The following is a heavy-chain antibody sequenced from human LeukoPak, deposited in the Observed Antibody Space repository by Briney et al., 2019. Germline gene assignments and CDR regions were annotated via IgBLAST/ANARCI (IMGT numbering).Heavy chain of an antibody. Sequence: ASVKVSCKASGYIFTSYHMHWVRQAPGQGLEWMGIINPSGGSTNYAQKFQGRVTMTRVTSTSTVYMELNSLRSQDTAVYYCARGSSPFTVNDWFDPWGQGTLVTVSS. CDR2: INPSGGST. CDR3: ARGSSPFTVNDWFDP. D-gene: IGHD2-8*02. CDR1: GYIFTSYH. V-gene: IGHV1-46*01. J-gene: IGHJ5*02.